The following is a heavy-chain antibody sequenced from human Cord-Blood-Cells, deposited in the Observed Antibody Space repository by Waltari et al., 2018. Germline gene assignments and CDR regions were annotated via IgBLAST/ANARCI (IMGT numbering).Heavy chain of an antibody. CDR1: GGSFSGYY. Sequence: QVQLQQWGAGLLKPSETLSLTCAVYGGSFSGYYWSRIRQPQGQGLEWIGEINQSGSTNYNPSLKSRVTISVDTSKNQFSLKLSSVTAADTAVYYCARRRGIVVVVAASNWFDPWGQGTLVTVSS. CDR2: INQSGST. D-gene: IGHD2-15*01. CDR3: ARRRGIVVVVAASNWFDP. V-gene: IGHV4-34*01. J-gene: IGHJ5*02.